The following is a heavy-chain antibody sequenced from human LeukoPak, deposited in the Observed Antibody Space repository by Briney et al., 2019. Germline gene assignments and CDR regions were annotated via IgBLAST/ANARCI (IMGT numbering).Heavy chain of an antibody. D-gene: IGHD5-18*01. CDR2: MNPNSGNT. V-gene: IGHV1-8*01. CDR1: GYTFTSYD. CDR3: ARGGRRGYSYGYYYYGMDV. Sequence: ASVKVSCKASGYTFTSYDINWVRQATGQGLEWMGWMNPNSGNTGYAQKFQGRVTMTRNTSIGTAYMELSSLRSEDTAVYYCARGGRRGYSYGYYYYGMDVWGQGTTVTVSS. J-gene: IGHJ6*02.